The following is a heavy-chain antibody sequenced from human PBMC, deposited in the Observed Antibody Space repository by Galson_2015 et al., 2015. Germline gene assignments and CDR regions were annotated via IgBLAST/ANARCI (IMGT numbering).Heavy chain of an antibody. CDR1: GFTFTSSA. D-gene: IGHD3-22*01. CDR2: IVVGSGNT. J-gene: IGHJ4*02. CDR3: AAERSNYDSSGYLGVSFDY. V-gene: IGHV1-58*01. Sequence: SVKVSCKASGFTFTSSAVQWVRQARGQRLEWIGWIVVGSGNTNYAQKFQERVTITRDMSTSTAYMELSSLRSEDTAVYYCAAERSNYDSSGYLGVSFDYWGQGTLVTVSS.